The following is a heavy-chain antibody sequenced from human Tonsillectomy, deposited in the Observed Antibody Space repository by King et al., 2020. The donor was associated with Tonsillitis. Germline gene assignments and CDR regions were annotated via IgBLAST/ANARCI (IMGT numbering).Heavy chain of an antibody. D-gene: IGHD1-14*01. CDR3: TTVDTRGYKDH. J-gene: IGHJ4*02. Sequence: VQLVESGGGLVKPGGSLRLSCAASGFTFSNAWMNWVRQAPGKGLEWVGRIKSKTDGGTTDNAAPVKGRFTITRDDSKSTMYLQMNNLKTEDTAVNYFTTVDTRGYKDHWGQGTLVTVSS. V-gene: IGHV3-15*01. CDR1: GFTFSNAW. CDR2: IKSKTDGGTT.